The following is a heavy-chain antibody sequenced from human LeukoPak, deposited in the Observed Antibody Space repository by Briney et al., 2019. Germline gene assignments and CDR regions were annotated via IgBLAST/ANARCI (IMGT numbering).Heavy chain of an antibody. D-gene: IGHD5-18*01. Sequence: GGSLRLSCAVSGFIFNNYAMTWVRQAPGKGLEWVSSIEGDGSASYYANSVKGRFTITRDNHENTLYLQLTSLRVEDTAIYFCVKDMVKRNGIFDPFDIWGQGTMVTVSS. J-gene: IGHJ3*02. CDR3: VKDMVKRNGIFDPFDI. CDR1: GFIFNNYA. CDR2: IEGDGSAS. V-gene: IGHV3-23*01.